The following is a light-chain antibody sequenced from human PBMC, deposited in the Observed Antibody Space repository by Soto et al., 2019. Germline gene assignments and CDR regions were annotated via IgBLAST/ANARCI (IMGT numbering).Light chain of an antibody. J-gene: IGLJ2*01. V-gene: IGLV2-14*01. CDR2: EVS. CDR1: SSDVRIYKY. Sequence: QSALTQPASVSGSPGQSITISCTGTSSDVRIYKYVSWYQQYPGKAPKLMIYEVSNRPSGVSNRFSGSKSGNTASLTISGLQAEDEADYYCSSYSSSSTPVVFGGGTQLTVL. CDR3: SSYSSSSTPVV.